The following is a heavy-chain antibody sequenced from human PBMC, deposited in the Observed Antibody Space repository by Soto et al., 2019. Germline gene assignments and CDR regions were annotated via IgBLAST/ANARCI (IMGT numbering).Heavy chain of an antibody. Sequence: QLQLQESGPGLVKPSETLSLTCTVSGGSISSSSYYWGWIRQPPGKGLEWIGSIYYSGSTYYNPSLKSRVTISVDTSKNQFSLKLSSVTAADTAVYYCARLAITMVRGVIGYWGQGTLVTVSS. CDR3: ARLAITMVRGVIGY. D-gene: IGHD3-10*01. CDR2: IYYSGST. CDR1: GGSISSSSYY. J-gene: IGHJ4*02. V-gene: IGHV4-39*01.